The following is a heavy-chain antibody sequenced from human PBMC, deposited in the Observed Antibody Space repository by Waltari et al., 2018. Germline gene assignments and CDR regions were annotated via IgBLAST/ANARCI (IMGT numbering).Heavy chain of an antibody. CDR1: GYTFTDYS. V-gene: IGHV1-69-2*01. CDR3: ATGTLYSSSWYVPYYYYMDV. J-gene: IGHJ6*03. Sequence: EVQLVQSGAEVKKPGATVKISCKASGYTFTDYSLPWVQPAPGKGPEWMGRVDPEDGETIDAEKFQGRVTITADTSTDTAYMELSSLRSEDTAVYYCATGTLYSSSWYVPYYYYMDVWGKGTTVTVSS. D-gene: IGHD6-13*01. CDR2: VDPEDGET.